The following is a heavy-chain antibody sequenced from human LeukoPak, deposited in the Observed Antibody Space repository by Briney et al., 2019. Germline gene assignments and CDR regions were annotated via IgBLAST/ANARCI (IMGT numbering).Heavy chain of an antibody. CDR1: GSRFTSYW. J-gene: IGHJ4*02. V-gene: IGHV5-51*01. CDR2: IYPGDSDT. CDR3: ARRGDTALDY. Sequence: GGSLKISCQGSGSRFTSYWSGWVRQLPGKGLEWMGIIYPGDSDTRYSPSFQGQVTISADKSISTAYLQWSSLKASDTAMYYCARRGDTALDYWGQGTLVTVSS. D-gene: IGHD2-21*02.